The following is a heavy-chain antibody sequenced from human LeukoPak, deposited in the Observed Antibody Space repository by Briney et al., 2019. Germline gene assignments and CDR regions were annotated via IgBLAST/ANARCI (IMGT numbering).Heavy chain of an antibody. V-gene: IGHV3-9*01. D-gene: IGHD2-2*01. CDR1: GFTVSSNY. Sequence: GGSLRLSCAASGFTVSSNYMSWVLQAPGKGLEWVSGISWNSGSIGYADSVKGRFTISRDNAKNSLYLQMNSLRAEDTALYYCAKDTRQQLRSIADAFDIWGQGTMVTVSS. CDR2: ISWNSGSI. CDR3: AKDTRQQLRSIADAFDI. J-gene: IGHJ3*02.